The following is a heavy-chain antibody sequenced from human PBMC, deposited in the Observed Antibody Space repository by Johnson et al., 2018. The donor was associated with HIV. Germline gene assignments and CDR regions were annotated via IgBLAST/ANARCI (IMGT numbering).Heavy chain of an antibody. Sequence: MQLVESGGRVVRPGGSLRLSCAASGFTFDDFGMSWVRQAPGKGLEWVSLINWDGDSTYYADSVKGRFTISRDNAKNTRYLQMNSLRAEDTAGYYCARESGGQYDAFDILGQGTMVTVSS. CDR3: ARESGGQYDAFDI. CDR2: INWDGDST. J-gene: IGHJ3*02. V-gene: IGHV3-20*04. D-gene: IGHD3-16*01. CDR1: GFTFDDFG.